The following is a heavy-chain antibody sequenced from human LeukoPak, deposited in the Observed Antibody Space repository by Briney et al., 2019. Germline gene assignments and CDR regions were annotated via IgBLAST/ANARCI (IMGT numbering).Heavy chain of an antibody. CDR3: ARGPTGTTYDAFDI. V-gene: IGHV4-38-2*02. J-gene: IGHJ3*02. CDR2: IYHSGST. CDR1: GYSISSGYY. D-gene: IGHD1-7*01. Sequence: SQTLSLTCTVSGYSISSGYYWGWIRQPPGQGLEWIGTIYHSGSTYYNPSLKSRVTISVDTSKNQFSLKLSSVTAADTAVYYCARGPTGTTYDAFDIWGQGTMVTVSS.